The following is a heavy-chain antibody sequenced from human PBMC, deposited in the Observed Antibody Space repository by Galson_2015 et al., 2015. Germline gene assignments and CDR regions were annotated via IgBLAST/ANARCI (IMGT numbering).Heavy chain of an antibody. CDR3: ATEYYYDSSGYYHDY. J-gene: IGHJ4*02. Sequence: SLRLSCAASGFTFSNAWMSWVRQAPGKGLEWAGRIKSKGNGGTTEYAASVRGRFTISRDDSKNTLYLQMNSLKTEDTAVYYCATEYYYDSSGYYHDYWGQGTLVTVSS. CDR1: GFTFSNAW. CDR2: IKSKGNGGTT. D-gene: IGHD3-22*01. V-gene: IGHV3-15*01.